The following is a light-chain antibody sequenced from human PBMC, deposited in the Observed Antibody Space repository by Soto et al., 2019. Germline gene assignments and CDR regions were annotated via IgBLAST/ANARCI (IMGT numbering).Light chain of an antibody. V-gene: IGKV3-20*01. CDR2: GTS. J-gene: IGKJ2*02. Sequence: IVLTQSPGTVSLSPGERATLSCRASETIGRAYFAWYQHRPGRTPRLVLSGTSNRAAGIPDRFGGSGSGADFTLTISGVEPEDSAVYYCHQYATSPCTFGQWTKLEIK. CDR1: ETIGRAY. CDR3: HQYATSPCT.